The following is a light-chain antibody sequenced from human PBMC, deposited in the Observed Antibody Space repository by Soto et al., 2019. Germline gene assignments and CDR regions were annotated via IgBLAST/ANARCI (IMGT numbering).Light chain of an antibody. CDR1: TSNIGAGFD. CDR2: SDI. Sequence: QSVLTQPASVSGAPGQRVTISCSGSTSNIGAGFDVHWYQQFPGAAPKLLIYSDISRPSGVSSRFSASKSGSSASLTIAGLQTEDEAEYYCQSYGTGVSGSVFGGGTKVTVL. J-gene: IGLJ2*01. V-gene: IGLV1-40*01. CDR3: QSYGTGVSGSV.